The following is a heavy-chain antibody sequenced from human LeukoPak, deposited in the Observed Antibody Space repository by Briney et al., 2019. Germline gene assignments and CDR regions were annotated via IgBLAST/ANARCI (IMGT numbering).Heavy chain of an antibody. D-gene: IGHD6-13*01. J-gene: IGHJ2*01. CDR3: ARAGIAARYWYFDL. CDR2: INAGNGNT. Sequence: ASVKVSCKASGGTFSSYAMHWVRQAPGQRLEWMGWINAGNGNTKYSQKFQGRVIITRDTSASTAYMDLSSLRSEDTAVYYCARAGIAARYWYFDLWGRGTLVTVSS. CDR1: GGTFSSYA. V-gene: IGHV1-3*01.